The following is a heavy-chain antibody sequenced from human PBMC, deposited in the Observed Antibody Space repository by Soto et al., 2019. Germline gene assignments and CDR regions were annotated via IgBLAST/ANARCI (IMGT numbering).Heavy chain of an antibody. CDR1: GFTFSIYS. J-gene: IGHJ3*02. D-gene: IGHD5-12*01. CDR2: ISGSGGST. V-gene: IGHV3-23*01. CDR3: AKDVYSGYRNDALDI. Sequence: PGGSLRLSCAASGFTFSIYSMNWVRQAPGKGLEWVSAISGSGGSTYYADSVKGRFTISRDNSKNTLYLQMNSLRAEDTAVYYCAKDVYSGYRNDALDIWGQGTMVTVSS.